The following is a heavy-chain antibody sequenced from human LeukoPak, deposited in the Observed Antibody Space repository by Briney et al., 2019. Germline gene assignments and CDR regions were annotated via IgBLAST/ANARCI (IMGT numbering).Heavy chain of an antibody. V-gene: IGHV4-4*07. CDR3: ARDRGSGSYPELDY. CDR1: RVSISSYY. J-gene: IGHJ4*02. Sequence: PSETLSLTCTVSRVSISSYYCSCIRQPAGPELEWIGRIYISGRTNSYPSLKSRVTISVDKSTSQVSLKLRSVTAADTAVYYCARDRGSGSYPELDYWGQGTLVTV. CDR2: IYISGRT. D-gene: IGHD3-10*01.